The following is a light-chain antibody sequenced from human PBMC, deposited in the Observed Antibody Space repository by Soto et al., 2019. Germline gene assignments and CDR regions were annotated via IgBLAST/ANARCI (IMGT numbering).Light chain of an antibody. J-gene: IGLJ2*01. CDR1: SSNIGSNT. CDR3: ASWDDSLRAVI. Sequence: QSVLTQPPSASGTPGQRVTISCSGSSSNIGSNTVNWYQQLPGTAPKLLIYSNNQRPSGVPERISGSKSGSSASLAISGLRSEDEAEYYCASWDDSLRAVIFGGGTKLTVL. V-gene: IGLV1-47*02. CDR2: SNN.